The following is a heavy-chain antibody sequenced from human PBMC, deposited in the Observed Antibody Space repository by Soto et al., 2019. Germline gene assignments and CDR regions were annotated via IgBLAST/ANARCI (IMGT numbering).Heavy chain of an antibody. Sequence: SETLSLTCAVSGGSFTSNNWWTWVRQPPGQGLEWIGEIYRTGSTNYNPSLKSRVTISLDTSENQFSLKVTSLTAADTAVYYCASRDPGTSVDYWGQGTWGTGS. CDR1: GGSFTSNNW. CDR3: ASRDPGTSVDY. CDR2: IYRTGST. V-gene: IGHV4-4*02. J-gene: IGHJ4*02. D-gene: IGHD1-7*01.